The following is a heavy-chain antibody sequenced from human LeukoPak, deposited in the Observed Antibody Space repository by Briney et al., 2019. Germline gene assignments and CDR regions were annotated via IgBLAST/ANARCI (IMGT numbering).Heavy chain of an antibody. D-gene: IGHD3-22*01. CDR3: ARDDSSGYDAFDI. CDR2: ISSSGSTI. CDR1: GFTFSDYY. V-gene: IGHV3-11*01. Sequence: GGSLRLSCAASGFTFSDYYMSWIRQAPGKGLEWVSYISSSGSTIYYADSVKGRFTISRDNAKNSLYLQMNSLRAEDTAVYYCARDDSSGYDAFDIWGQGTMVTVSS. J-gene: IGHJ3*02.